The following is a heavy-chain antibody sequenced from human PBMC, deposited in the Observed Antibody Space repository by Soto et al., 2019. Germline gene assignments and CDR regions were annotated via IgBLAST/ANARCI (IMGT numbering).Heavy chain of an antibody. Sequence: QVQLQESGPGLVKPSGTLSLTCAVSGGSISSSNWWSWVRQPPGKGLEWIGEIYHSGSTNYNPSLKSRVTISVYKSKNQFSLKLSSVTAADTAVYYCARAGEGGWPDWYFDLRGRGTLVTVSS. CDR2: IYHSGST. J-gene: IGHJ2*01. V-gene: IGHV4-4*02. D-gene: IGHD6-19*01. CDR1: GGSISSSNW. CDR3: ARAGEGGWPDWYFDL.